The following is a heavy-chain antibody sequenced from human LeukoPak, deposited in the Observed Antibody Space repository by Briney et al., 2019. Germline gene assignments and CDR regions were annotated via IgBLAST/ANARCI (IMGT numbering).Heavy chain of an antibody. CDR3: ARNNSNYAAFDI. D-gene: IGHD1-7*01. V-gene: IGHV4-30-2*01. CDR2: THHSGTT. CDR1: GGSVNDGGFS. J-gene: IGHJ3*02. Sequence: PSETLSLTCTVSGGSVNDGGFSWSWIRQPLGKGLEWIGYTHHSGTTYYNPSLRGRVTMSVDTSKSHFSLKLTSATAADTAVYFCARNNSNYAAFDIWGQGTMVTVSS.